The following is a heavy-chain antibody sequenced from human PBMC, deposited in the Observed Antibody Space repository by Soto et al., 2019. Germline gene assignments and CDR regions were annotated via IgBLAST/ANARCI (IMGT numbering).Heavy chain of an antibody. CDR2: IYYSGST. J-gene: IGHJ6*02. CDR1: GGSISSGGYY. D-gene: IGHD6-19*01. Sequence: SETLSLTCTVSGGSISSGGYYWSWIRQHPGKGLEWIGYIYYSGSTYYNPSLKSRVTISVDTSKNQFSLKLSSVTAADTAVYYCARGSQSLAHRYYYYSGMDVWGQGTTVTVSS. CDR3: ARGSQSLAHRYYYYSGMDV. V-gene: IGHV4-31*03.